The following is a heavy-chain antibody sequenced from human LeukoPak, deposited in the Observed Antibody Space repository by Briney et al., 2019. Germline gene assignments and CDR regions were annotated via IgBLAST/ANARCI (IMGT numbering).Heavy chain of an antibody. CDR2: IYHSGST. Sequence: SETLSLTCAVSGYSISSGYYWGWIRQPPGKGLEWIGRIYHSGSTYYNPSLKSRVTISVDTSKNQFSLKLSSVTAAGTAVYYCARLTAVMAAIATWFDPSGQGTLDTVST. CDR1: GYSISSGYY. CDR3: ARLTAVMAAIATWFDP. J-gene: IGHJ5*02. D-gene: IGHD2-2*01. V-gene: IGHV4-38-2*01.